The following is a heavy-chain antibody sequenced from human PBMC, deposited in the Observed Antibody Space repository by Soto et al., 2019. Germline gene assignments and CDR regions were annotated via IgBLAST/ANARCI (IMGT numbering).Heavy chain of an antibody. CDR2: IYSGGRT. CDR3: AARAVAAPR. J-gene: IGHJ4*02. CDR1: GFTVGSNS. Sequence: EVQLVESGGGLVQPGGSLRLSCAASGFTVGSNSMNWVRQAPGKGLEWVSVIYSGGRTDYEDSVKGRFTISRDSSKNTLFLQMNSLRAEDTAIYYCAARAVAAPRWGQGTLVTVSS. D-gene: IGHD6-19*01. V-gene: IGHV3-66*01.